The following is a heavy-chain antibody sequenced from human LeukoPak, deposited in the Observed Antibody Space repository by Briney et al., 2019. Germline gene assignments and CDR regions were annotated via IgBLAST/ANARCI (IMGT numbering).Heavy chain of an antibody. CDR2: IYPGDSDI. V-gene: IGHV5-51*01. J-gene: IGHJ5*02. Sequence: GESLKISCKASGYNFNTSWIGWVRQMPGKGLKWMAIIYPGDSDIKYSPSFEGQVTVSADRSITTAYLQWNSLKASDTAMYYCARHRISDYDSGVSWCDPWGQGTLVTVSS. CDR1: GYNFNTSW. D-gene: IGHD5-12*01. CDR3: ARHRISDYDSGVSWCDP.